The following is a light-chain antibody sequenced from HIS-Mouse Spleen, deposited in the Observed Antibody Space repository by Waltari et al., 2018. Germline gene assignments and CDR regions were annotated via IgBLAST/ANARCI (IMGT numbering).Light chain of an antibody. CDR3: YSTDSSGNHRV. J-gene: IGLJ2*01. V-gene: IGLV3-10*01. CDR1: ALPKKY. CDR2: EDS. Sequence: SYELTQPTSVPVSPGQTATITCSGDALPKKYAYWYQQKSGQAHVLVIYEDSKRPSGIPERFSGSSSGTMATLTISGAQVEDEADYYCYSTDSSGNHRVFGGGTKLTVL.